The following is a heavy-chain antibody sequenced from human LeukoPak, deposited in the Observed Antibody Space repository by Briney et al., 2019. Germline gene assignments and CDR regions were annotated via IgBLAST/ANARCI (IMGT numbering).Heavy chain of an antibody. V-gene: IGHV1-2*02. CDR3: LSGYDLYY. CDR1: GYTFTGYW. D-gene: IGHD5-12*01. Sequence: ASVTVSCNVSGYTFTGYWMLWVRQAPGQGLEWMGWINPNSGDTNYGPKFQGRVTMTRDTSISTAYMELTRLRSDDTAVYYCLSGYDLYYWGQGTLVTVSS. CDR2: INPNSGDT. J-gene: IGHJ4*02.